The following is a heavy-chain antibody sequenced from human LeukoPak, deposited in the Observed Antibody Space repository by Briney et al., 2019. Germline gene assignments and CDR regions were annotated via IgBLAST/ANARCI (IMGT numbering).Heavy chain of an antibody. V-gene: IGHV3-48*03. CDR2: ISSSGSTI. CDR3: ARVEHQLFYGLNFDY. CDR1: GFTFSSYE. Sequence: GGSLRLSCAASGFTFSSYEMNWVRQAPGKGLEWVSYISSSGSTIYYADSVKGRFTISRDNAKNSLYLQMNSLRAEDTAVYYCARVEHQLFYGLNFDYWGQGTLVTVSS. D-gene: IGHD6-13*01. J-gene: IGHJ4*02.